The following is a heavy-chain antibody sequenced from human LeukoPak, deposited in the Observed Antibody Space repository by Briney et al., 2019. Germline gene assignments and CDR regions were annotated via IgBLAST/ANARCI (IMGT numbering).Heavy chain of an antibody. J-gene: IGHJ3*02. V-gene: IGHV3-23*01. CDR3: AKDGEGWNGVGPFDI. Sequence: GGSLRLSCTASGFTFSSYAMSWVRQAPGKGLEWVSVVSGSGGSTYYADSVKGRFTISRDNSKNTLYLQMNSLRAEDTAVYYCAKDGEGWNGVGPFDIWGQGTMVTVSS. CDR2: VSGSGGST. CDR1: GFTFSSYA. D-gene: IGHD1-1*01.